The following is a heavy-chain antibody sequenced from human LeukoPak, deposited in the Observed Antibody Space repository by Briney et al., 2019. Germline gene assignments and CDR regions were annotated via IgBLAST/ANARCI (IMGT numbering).Heavy chain of an antibody. Sequence: SETLSITCTVSGGSISSYYWSWIRQPPGKGLEWIGYIYYSGSTNYNPSLKSRVTISVDTSKNQFSLKLSSVTAADTAVYYCARMVGDTAMVADYWGQGTLVTVSS. CDR1: GGSISSYY. J-gene: IGHJ4*02. V-gene: IGHV4-59*01. CDR2: IYYSGST. D-gene: IGHD5-18*01. CDR3: ARMVGDTAMVADY.